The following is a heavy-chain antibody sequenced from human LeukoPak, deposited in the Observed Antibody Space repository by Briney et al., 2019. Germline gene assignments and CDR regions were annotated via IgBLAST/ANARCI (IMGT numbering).Heavy chain of an antibody. V-gene: IGHV3-7*05. Sequence: GGSLRLSCAASGFTFSSYWMTWVRQAPGKGLEWVANIKKDGSDKYYVDSVKGRFTISRDNAKNSLYLQMNSLRAEDTAVYYCARLAWGFDYWGQGTLVTVSS. D-gene: IGHD1-26*01. J-gene: IGHJ4*02. CDR1: GFTFSSYW. CDR3: ARLAWGFDY. CDR2: IKKDGSDK.